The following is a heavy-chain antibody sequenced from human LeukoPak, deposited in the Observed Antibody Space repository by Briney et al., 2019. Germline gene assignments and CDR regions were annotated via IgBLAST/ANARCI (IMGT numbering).Heavy chain of an antibody. D-gene: IGHD3-3*01. CDR3: ARAPFGVAKSWFDP. CDR1: GGSFSGYY. V-gene: IGHV4-34*01. CDR2: INHSGST. J-gene: IGHJ5*02. Sequence: SETLSLTCAVYGGSFSGYYRSWIRQAPGKGLEWIGEINHSGSTNYNPSLKSRVTISVDTSKNQFSLKLSSVTAADTAVYYCARAPFGVAKSWFDPWGQGTLVTVSS.